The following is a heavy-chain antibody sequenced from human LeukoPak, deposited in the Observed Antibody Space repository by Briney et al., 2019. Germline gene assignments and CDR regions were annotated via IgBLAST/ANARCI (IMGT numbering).Heavy chain of an antibody. CDR3: ARPPDSLANAYDV. Sequence: GGSLRLSCTASGFSLNKHWMHWVRQAPGGGLVWVSRIDPDGVGSDSADSVRGRFTISRDNARNTLYLQMESLRAGDTAVYYCARPPDSLANAYDVWGQGTMVTVSS. J-gene: IGHJ3*01. CDR2: IDPDGVGS. V-gene: IGHV3-74*01. D-gene: IGHD3-22*01. CDR1: GFSLNKHW.